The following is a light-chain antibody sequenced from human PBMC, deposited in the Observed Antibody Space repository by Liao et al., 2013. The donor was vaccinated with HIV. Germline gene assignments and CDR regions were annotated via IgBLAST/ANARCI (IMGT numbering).Light chain of an antibody. Sequence: SYVLTQPPSVSVAPGKTARITCGGNNIGSKSVHWYQQKPGQAPVLVIYHDSDRPSGIPERFSGSNSGNTATLTISRVEAGDEADYYCQVWDTSSGLYVFGTGTKVTVL. CDR2: HDS. J-gene: IGLJ1*01. CDR3: QVWDTSSGLYV. V-gene: IGLV3-21*01. CDR1: NIGSKS.